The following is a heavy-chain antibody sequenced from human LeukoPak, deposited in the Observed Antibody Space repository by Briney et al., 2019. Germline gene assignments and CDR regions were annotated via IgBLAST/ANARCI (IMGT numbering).Heavy chain of an antibody. Sequence: ASVKVSCKASGYTFTDYYMHWVRQAPGQGLEWMGWINPNSGGTNYAQKFQGRVTMSRDTSTSAAYMELSRPRSDDTAVYYCARAAVVTGSTETFDPWGQGTLVTVSS. J-gene: IGHJ5*02. D-gene: IGHD2-8*02. V-gene: IGHV1-2*02. CDR1: GYTFTDYY. CDR3: ARAAVVTGSTETFDP. CDR2: INPNSGGT.